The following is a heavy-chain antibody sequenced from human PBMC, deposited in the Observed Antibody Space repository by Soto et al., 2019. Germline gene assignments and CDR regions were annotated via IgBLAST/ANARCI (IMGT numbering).Heavy chain of an antibody. CDR1: GGSISSGGYS. V-gene: IGHV4-30-2*03. J-gene: IGHJ5*02. CDR3: ARHSEDADDWFDP. CDR2: IYYSGST. Sequence: PSETLSLTCTVSGGSISSGGYSWSWIRQPPGKGLEWIGYIYYSGSTFYNPSLKSRVTISVDTSKNQFSLKLSSVTAADTAVYYCARHSEDADDWFDPWGQGTLVTVSS.